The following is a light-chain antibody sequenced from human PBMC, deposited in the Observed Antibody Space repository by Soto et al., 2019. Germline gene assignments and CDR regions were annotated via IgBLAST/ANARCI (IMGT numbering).Light chain of an antibody. CDR3: GSYTISSTLV. Sequence: QSVLTQPASVSGSPGQSITISCTGTSRDVGGYNYVSWYQQYPGKAPKLMIYEVSNRSSGVSNRFSGSKSGNTASLTISVLQAEDEADYYCGSYTISSTLVFGGGTQLTVL. CDR1: SRDVGGYNY. J-gene: IGLJ2*01. CDR2: EVS. V-gene: IGLV2-14*01.